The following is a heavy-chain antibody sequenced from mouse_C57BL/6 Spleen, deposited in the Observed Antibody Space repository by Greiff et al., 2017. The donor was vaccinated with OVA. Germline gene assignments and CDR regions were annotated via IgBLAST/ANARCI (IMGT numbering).Heavy chain of an antibody. J-gene: IGHJ4*01. CDR2: INPYNGGT. CDR1: GYTFTDYY. CDR3: ARRDLSYAMDY. Sequence: VQLQQSGPVLVKPGASVKMSCKASGYTFTDYYMNWVKQSHGKSLEWIGVINPYNGGTSYNQKFKGKATLTVDKSSSTAYMELNSLTSEDSAVDYCARRDLSYAMDYWGQGTSGTVSS. V-gene: IGHV1-19*01.